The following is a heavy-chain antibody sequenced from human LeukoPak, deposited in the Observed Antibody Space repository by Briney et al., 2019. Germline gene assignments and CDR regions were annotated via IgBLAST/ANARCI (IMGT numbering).Heavy chain of an antibody. V-gene: IGHV3-23*01. CDR1: GFTFSSYA. D-gene: IGHD3-3*01. Sequence: PGGSLRLSCAASGFTFSSYAMNWVRQAPGKGLEWVSTISGSGDRTYYADSVKGRFTISRDSSKNTLYLQMNSLRAEDTAVYYCAKDASGTYPSDFDYWGQGTLVTVSS. CDR3: AKDASGTYPSDFDY. CDR2: ISGSGDRT. J-gene: IGHJ4*02.